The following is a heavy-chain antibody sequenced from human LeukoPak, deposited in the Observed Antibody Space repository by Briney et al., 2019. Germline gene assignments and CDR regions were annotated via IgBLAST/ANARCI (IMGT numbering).Heavy chain of an antibody. J-gene: IGHJ5*02. CDR3: ARDAEYSSSSWWFDP. CDR1: GDSIGSSNW. CDR2: IYHSGNT. V-gene: IGHV4-4*02. Sequence: SETLSLTCAVSGDSIGSSNWWSWVRQPPEQGLEWIGEIYHSGNTNYNPPLKSRVTISLDKSKNQFSLKLSSVTAADTAVYYCARDAEYSSSSWWFDPWGQGTLVTVSS. D-gene: IGHD6-6*01.